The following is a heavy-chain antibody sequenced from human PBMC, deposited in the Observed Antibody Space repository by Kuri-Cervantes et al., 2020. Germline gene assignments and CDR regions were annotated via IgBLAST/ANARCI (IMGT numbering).Heavy chain of an antibody. CDR2: INPNSGGT. Sequence: ASVKVSCKASGYTFTGYYMHWVRQAPGQGHEWMGWINPNSGGTNYAQKFQGRVTMTRDTSIRTAYTELSRLRSDDTAVYYCARGYYGSGSYSIFYYYGMDVWGQGTTVTDSS. D-gene: IGHD3-10*01. J-gene: IGHJ6*02. CDR1: GYTFTGYY. CDR3: ARGYYGSGSYSIFYYYGMDV. V-gene: IGHV1-2*02.